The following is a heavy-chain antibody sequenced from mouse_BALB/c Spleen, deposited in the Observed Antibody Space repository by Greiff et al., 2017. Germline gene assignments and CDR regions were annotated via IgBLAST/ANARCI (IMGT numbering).Heavy chain of an antibody. D-gene: IGHD2-5*01. V-gene: IGHV1S81*02. J-gene: IGHJ4*01. CDR2: INPSNGST. CDR1: GYTFTSYW. CDR3: ARLKSNYYAMDY. Sequence: QVQLQQPGAELVKPGASVKLSCKASGYTFTSYWMHWVKQRPGQGLEWIGEINPSNGSTNYNEKFKSKATLTVDKSSSTAYMQHSSLTSEDSAVYYCARLKSNYYAMDYWGQGTSVTVAA.